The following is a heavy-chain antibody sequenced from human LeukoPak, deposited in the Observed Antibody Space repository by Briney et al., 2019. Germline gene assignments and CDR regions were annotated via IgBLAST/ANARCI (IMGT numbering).Heavy chain of an antibody. CDR3: AFGASNWDQFDY. V-gene: IGHV5-51*01. J-gene: IGHJ4*02. Sequence: GESLKISCKGSGYRFTSHWIAWVRQMPGKGLEWMGIIYPGDSDTRYSPSFQRQVTISADASINTAYLRWSSLEASDTAMYFCAFGASNWDQFDYWGQGTLVTVSS. D-gene: IGHD7-27*01. CDR2: IYPGDSDT. CDR1: GYRFTSHW.